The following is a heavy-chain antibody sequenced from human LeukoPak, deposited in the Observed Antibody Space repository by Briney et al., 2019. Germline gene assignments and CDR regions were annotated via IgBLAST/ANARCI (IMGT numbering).Heavy chain of an antibody. CDR1: GGSFSGYY. J-gene: IGHJ6*03. D-gene: IGHD4-23*01. V-gene: IGHV4-34*01. CDR3: ARVDYGGNPRYYYYMDV. Sequence: PSETLSLTCAVYGGSFSGYYWSWIRQPPGKGLEWIGEINHSGSTNYNPSLKSRVTISVDTSKNQFSLKLSSVTAADTAVYYCARVDYGGNPRYYYYMDVWGKGTTVTVSS. CDR2: INHSGST.